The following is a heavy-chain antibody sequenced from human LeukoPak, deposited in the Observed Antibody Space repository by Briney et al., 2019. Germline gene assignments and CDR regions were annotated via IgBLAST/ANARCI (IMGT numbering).Heavy chain of an antibody. CDR3: ARQVRDYYDSSVYFDY. J-gene: IGHJ4*02. CDR1: GVSISSSIYY. D-gene: IGHD3-22*01. V-gene: IGHV4-39*01. Sequence: KSSETLSLTCTVSGVSISSSIYYWGWIRQPPVKGLEWIGSIYYSGSTHYNPSLKSRVTISVDTSKKQFSLKLSSVTAADTAVYYCARQVRDYYDSSVYFDYWCRGTLVTVSS. CDR2: IYYSGST.